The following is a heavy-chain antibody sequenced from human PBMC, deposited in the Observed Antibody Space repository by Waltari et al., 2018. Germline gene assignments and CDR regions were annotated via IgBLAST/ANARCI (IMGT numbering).Heavy chain of an antibody. Sequence: EVQLVESGGGLVQPGGSLRLSCAASGFTFSSYEMNWVRQAPGKGLGWVSYISSSGSTIYYADSVKGRFTISRDNAKNSRYLQMNSLRAEDTAVYYCARDGGEMATIPCDYWGQGTLVTISS. J-gene: IGHJ4*02. CDR2: ISSSGSTI. CDR3: ARDGGEMATIPCDY. CDR1: GFTFSSYE. D-gene: IGHD5-12*01. V-gene: IGHV3-48*03.